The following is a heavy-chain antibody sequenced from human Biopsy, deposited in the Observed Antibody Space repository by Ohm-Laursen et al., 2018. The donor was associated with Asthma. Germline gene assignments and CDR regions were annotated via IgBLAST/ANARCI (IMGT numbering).Heavy chain of an antibody. CDR2: IYYTGSD. V-gene: IGHV4-61*01. Sequence: SQTLSLTYTVSGGSVSTGSYYWSWIRQPPGKGLEWLGYIYYTGSDNYNPSLKSRVTISVDTSKNQFSLRLNSVTAADTAVYYCARVPTTLRYFDLWGRGTLVTVSS. CDR3: ARVPTTLRYFDL. CDR1: GGSVSTGSYY. J-gene: IGHJ2*01. D-gene: IGHD2-15*01.